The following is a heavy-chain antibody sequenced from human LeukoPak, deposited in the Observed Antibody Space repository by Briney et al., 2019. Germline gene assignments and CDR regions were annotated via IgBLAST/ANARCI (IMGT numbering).Heavy chain of an antibody. Sequence: SHTLSLTCAFSGDSVSSNSADWNWIMQSPSRGLQWLGRTYYRSKRSNDYAVSVKSRITINPDTSKNQFSLQLNFITPEDTAVYYCARSKYSSSSGWFDPWGQGTLVTVSS. D-gene: IGHD6-6*01. CDR3: ARSKYSSSSGWFDP. J-gene: IGHJ5*02. CDR2: TYYRSKRSN. V-gene: IGHV6-1*01. CDR1: GDSVSSNSAD.